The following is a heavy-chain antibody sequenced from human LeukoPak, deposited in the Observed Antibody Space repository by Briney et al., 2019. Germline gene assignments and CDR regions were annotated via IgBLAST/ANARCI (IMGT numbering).Heavy chain of an antibody. CDR2: IKQDGSEK. Sequence: PGGSLRLSCAASGFTFSNYWMSWVRQAPGKGLEWVANIKQDGSEKYYVDSVKGRFTISRDNAKNSLYLQMNSLRAEDTAVYYCARDSAYYDFWSGYYSHFDYWGQGTLVTVSS. V-gene: IGHV3-7*01. D-gene: IGHD3-3*01. CDR3: ARDSAYYDFWSGYYSHFDY. CDR1: GFTFSNYW. J-gene: IGHJ4*02.